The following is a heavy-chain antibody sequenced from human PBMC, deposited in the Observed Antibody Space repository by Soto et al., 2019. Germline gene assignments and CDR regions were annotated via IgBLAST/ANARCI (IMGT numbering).Heavy chain of an antibody. CDR1: GYTFNSYY. CDR2: INPSGGST. D-gene: IGHD2-2*01. V-gene: IGHV1-46*02. J-gene: IGHJ4*02. Sequence: QVQLVESGAEVKKPGASVKVSCKAYGYTFNSYYIYWVRQAPGQGLELMGIINPSGGSTTYAQQIQASVNMTSDTSASTVYMELSSLRSEDTAVYYCDRDAPHCSSISCYLYWGQGTLVTVSS. CDR3: DRDAPHCSSISCYLY.